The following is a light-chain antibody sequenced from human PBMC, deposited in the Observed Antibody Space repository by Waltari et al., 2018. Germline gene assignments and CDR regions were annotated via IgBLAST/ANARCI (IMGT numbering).Light chain of an antibody. V-gene: IGKV2-30*01. Sequence: DAVMTQSPLSLPVTLGQPASIPRRSSQRLVFSNGNIYLNWFHQRPGQSPRRLIYKVSNRDSGVPDRFSGSGSGTDFTLKISRVEAEDVGGVYYCMQAAHWPYTFGQGTKLEIK. J-gene: IGKJ2*01. CDR3: MQAAHWPYT. CDR1: QRLVFSNGNIY. CDR2: KVS.